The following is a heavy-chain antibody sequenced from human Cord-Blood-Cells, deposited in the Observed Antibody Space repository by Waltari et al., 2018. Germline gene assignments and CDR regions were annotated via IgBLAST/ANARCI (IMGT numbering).Heavy chain of an antibody. CDR1: GFTFSSYS. D-gene: IGHD4-17*01. J-gene: IGHJ4*02. CDR2: ISSSSSYI. Sequence: EVQLVASGGDLVKPGGSLRRSCAASGFTFSSYSLNWVRQAPGKGLEWVSSISSSSSYIYYADSVKGRFTISRDNAKNSLYLQMNSLRAEDTAVYYCARDRGYGDYGYWGQGTLVTVSS. V-gene: IGHV3-21*01. CDR3: ARDRGYGDYGY.